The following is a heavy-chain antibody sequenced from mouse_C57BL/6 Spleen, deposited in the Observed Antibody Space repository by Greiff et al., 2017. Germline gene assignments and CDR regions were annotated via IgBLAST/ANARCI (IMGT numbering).Heavy chain of an antibody. Sequence: QVQLQQSGPELVKPGASVKISCKASGYAFSSSWMNWVKQRPGKGLEWIGRIYPGDGDTNYNGKFKGKATLTADKSSSTAYMQLSSLTSEDSAVYFCARYDVDGYYAMDYWGQGTSVTVSS. V-gene: IGHV1-82*01. CDR1: GYAFSSSW. J-gene: IGHJ4*01. CDR2: IYPGDGDT. D-gene: IGHD2-12*01. CDR3: ARYDVDGYYAMDY.